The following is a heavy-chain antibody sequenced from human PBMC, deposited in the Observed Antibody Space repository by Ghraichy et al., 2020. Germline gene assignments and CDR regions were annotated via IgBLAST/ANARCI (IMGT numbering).Heavy chain of an antibody. V-gene: IGHV3-33*01. Sequence: LSLTCAASGFTFSNYGMHWVRQAPGKGLEWVAVIWYDGSDEYYADSVKGRFTISRDNSKNTLYLQMDSLRAEDTAVFYCARDDSSGYYSFDYWGQGTLVTVSS. D-gene: IGHD3-22*01. CDR2: IWYDGSDE. CDR1: GFTFSNYG. J-gene: IGHJ4*02. CDR3: ARDDSSGYYSFDY.